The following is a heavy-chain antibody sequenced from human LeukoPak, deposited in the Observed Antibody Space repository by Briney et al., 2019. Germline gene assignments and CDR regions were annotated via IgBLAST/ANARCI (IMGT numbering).Heavy chain of an antibody. J-gene: IGHJ6*02. Sequence: PGGSLRLSCAASGSTFSDYYMSWIRQAPGKGLEWVSYISSSSSYTNYAESVKGRFTISRDSAKNSLYLQMNSLRAEDTAVYYCARRQVVGGNYYGIDVWGQGTTVTVSS. V-gene: IGHV3-11*03. CDR2: ISSSSSYT. CDR1: GSTFSDYY. CDR3: ARRQVVGGNYYGIDV. D-gene: IGHD2-15*01.